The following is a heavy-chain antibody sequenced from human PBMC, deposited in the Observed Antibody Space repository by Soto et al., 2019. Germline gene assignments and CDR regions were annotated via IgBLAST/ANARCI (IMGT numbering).Heavy chain of an antibody. CDR2: INSDGSST. Sequence: EVQLVESGGGLVQPGESLRLSCAASGFSFSGYWMRWARQAPGKGLLWVSRINSDGSSTTYADSVKGRFTISRDNAKNTLYLQMNSLKAEDTAVYYCAREYGSGFDPWGQGTLVTVSS. CDR1: GFSFSGYW. D-gene: IGHD3-10*01. J-gene: IGHJ5*02. CDR3: AREYGSGFDP. V-gene: IGHV3-74*01.